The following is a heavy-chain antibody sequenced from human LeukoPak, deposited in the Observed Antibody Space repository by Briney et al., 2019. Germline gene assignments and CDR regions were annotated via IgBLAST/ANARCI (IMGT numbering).Heavy chain of an antibody. Sequence: ASVKVSCKASGYTFTGYYMHWVRQAPGQGLEWMGWINPNSGGTNYAQKFQGRVTMTRDTSISTAYMELSRLRSDDTAVYYCARDLGSSSWGLNWFDPWGQGTLVTVSS. CDR1: GYTFTGYY. CDR3: ARDLGSSSWGLNWFDP. D-gene: IGHD6-13*01. J-gene: IGHJ5*02. CDR2: INPNSGGT. V-gene: IGHV1-2*02.